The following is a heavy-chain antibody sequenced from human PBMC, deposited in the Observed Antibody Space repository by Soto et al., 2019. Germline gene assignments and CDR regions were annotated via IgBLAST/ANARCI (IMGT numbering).Heavy chain of an antibody. CDR2: IIPILGLA. CDR1: GGTFSSYT. CDR3: SRDSGGRWLQLKY. Sequence: QVQLVHSGAEVKKPGSSVKVSCKASGGTFSSYTISWVRQAPGQVLEWMGRIIPILGLANYAQKFQGRVTITADKSTSTSYMELSIMRSEDTAVYDCSRDSGGRWLQLKYWGQGTLVTVSS. J-gene: IGHJ4*02. V-gene: IGHV1-69*04. D-gene: IGHD5-12*01.